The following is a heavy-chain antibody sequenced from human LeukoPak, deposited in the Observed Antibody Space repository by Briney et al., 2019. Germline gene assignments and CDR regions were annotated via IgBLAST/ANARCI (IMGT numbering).Heavy chain of an antibody. D-gene: IGHD6-13*01. J-gene: IGHJ4*02. V-gene: IGHV1-69*01. CDR1: VGTYRRYA. CDR3: ARGIAAAGTNFDY. CDR2: IIPFFGTA. Sequence: SVQVSRLASVGTYRRYALSWLRPPPCQGLDWVGLIIPFFGTANYAQRFQGRVTITADESTSTAYMELSSLRSEDTAVYYCARGIAAAGTNFDYWGQGTLVTVSS.